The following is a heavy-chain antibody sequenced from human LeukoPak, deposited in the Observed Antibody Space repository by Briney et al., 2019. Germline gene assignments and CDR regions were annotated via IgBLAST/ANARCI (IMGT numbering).Heavy chain of an antibody. CDR2: INPNSGGT. V-gene: IGHV1-2*06. Sequence: GASVKVSCKASGYTFTGYYMHWVRQAPGQGLEWMGRINPNSGGTNYAQKFQGRVTMTRDTSISTAYMELSRPRSDDTAVYYCARDLPRYCSGGSCYLSDWGQGTLVTVSS. CDR1: GYTFTGYY. J-gene: IGHJ4*02. D-gene: IGHD2-15*01. CDR3: ARDLPRYCSGGSCYLSD.